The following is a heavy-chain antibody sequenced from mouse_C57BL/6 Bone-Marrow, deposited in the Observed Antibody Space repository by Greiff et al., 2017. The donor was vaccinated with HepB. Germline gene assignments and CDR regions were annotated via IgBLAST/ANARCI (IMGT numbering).Heavy chain of an antibody. J-gene: IGHJ2*01. Sequence: VQLKQSGPELVKPGASVKISCKASGYTFTDYYMNWVKQSHGKSLEWIGVINPYNGGTSYNQKFKGKATLTVDKSSSTAYMELNSLTSEDSAVYYCARLKTGTVDYWGQGTTLTVSS. CDR3: ARLKTGTVDY. D-gene: IGHD4-1*01. V-gene: IGHV1-19*01. CDR1: GYTFTDYY. CDR2: INPYNGGT.